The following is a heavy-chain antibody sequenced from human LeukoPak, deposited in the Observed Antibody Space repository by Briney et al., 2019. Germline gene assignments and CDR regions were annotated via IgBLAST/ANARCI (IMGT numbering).Heavy chain of an antibody. V-gene: IGHV1-8*01. J-gene: IGHJ4*02. CDR2: MSPNSGNT. CDR3: ATGRSGWLIDY. CDR1: GYTFTTYD. Sequence: VASMKVSCKASGYTFTTYDIHWVRQATGQGLEWMGWMSPNSGNTGYAQNFQGRVTMTRNTSINTAYMELSSLRSEDTAVYYCATGRSGWLIDYWGQGTLVTVSS. D-gene: IGHD6-13*01.